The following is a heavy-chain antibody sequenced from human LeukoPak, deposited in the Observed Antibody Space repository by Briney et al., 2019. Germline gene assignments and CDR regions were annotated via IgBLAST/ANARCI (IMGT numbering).Heavy chain of an antibody. D-gene: IGHD2-2*01. Sequence: ASVKVSCKASGYTFTSYGISWVRQAPGQGLEWMGWISAYNGNTNYAQKLQGRVTMTTDTSTSTAYMELRSLRSDDTAVYYCARDRNDIVVVPAAICPDYWGQGTLVTVSS. J-gene: IGHJ4*02. CDR2: ISAYNGNT. CDR1: GYTFTSYG. V-gene: IGHV1-18*01. CDR3: ARDRNDIVVVPAAICPDY.